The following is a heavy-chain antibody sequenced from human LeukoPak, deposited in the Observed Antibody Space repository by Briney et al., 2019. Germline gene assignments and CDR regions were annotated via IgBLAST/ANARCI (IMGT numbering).Heavy chain of an antibody. CDR2: IYPGDSDT. D-gene: IGHD3-10*01. V-gene: IGHV5-51*01. CDR1: GYNFIKYW. CDR3: ARQGTMVRGVISGVDY. Sequence: GESLKISCEGSGYNFIKYWIGWVRQMPGKGLEWMGIIYPGDSDTRYSPSFQGQVTISADKSISTAYLQWSSLKASDTAMYYCARQGTMVRGVISGVDYWGQGTLVTVSS. J-gene: IGHJ4*02.